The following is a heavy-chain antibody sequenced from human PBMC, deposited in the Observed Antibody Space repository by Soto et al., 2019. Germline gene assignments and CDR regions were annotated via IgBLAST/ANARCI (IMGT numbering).Heavy chain of an antibody. CDR2: IYYSGST. Sequence: TSETLSLTCTVSGGSISSYYWSWIRQPPGKGLEWIGYIYYSGSTNYNPSLKSRVTISVDTSKNQFSLKLSSVTAADTVVYYCARWKEYYYYMDVWGKGTTVTVS. D-gene: IGHD1-1*01. CDR1: GGSISSYY. V-gene: IGHV4-59*01. CDR3: ARWKEYYYYMDV. J-gene: IGHJ6*03.